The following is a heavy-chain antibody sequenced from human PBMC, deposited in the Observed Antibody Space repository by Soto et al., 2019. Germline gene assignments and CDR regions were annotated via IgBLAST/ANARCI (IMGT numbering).Heavy chain of an antibody. J-gene: IGHJ6*03. CDR3: AASVPAEYVFPYYYMDV. V-gene: IGHV4-59*01. Sequence: QVQLQESGPGLVKPSETLSLTCTVSGASISSYHWSWIRQTPGKGLEWIGYIYYSGSANYNPSVKSRVTCSVDTSNNQVSLKLSSVTAADTGVSYCAASVPAEYVFPYYYMDVWGKGTTVTVSS. CDR2: IYYSGSA. D-gene: IGHD2-2*01. CDR1: GASISSYH.